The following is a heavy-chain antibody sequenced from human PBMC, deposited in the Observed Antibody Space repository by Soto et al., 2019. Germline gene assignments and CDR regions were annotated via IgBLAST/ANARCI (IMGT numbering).Heavy chain of an antibody. D-gene: IGHD3-22*01. V-gene: IGHV3-30-3*01. J-gene: IGHJ4*02. Sequence: QVQLVESGGGVVQPGRSLRLSCAASGFTFSSYAMHWVRQAPGKGLEWVAVISYDGSNKYYADSVKGRFTISRDNSNNTLYLQMNSLIAEDTAVYYCARDPGYWYYYDSSGYPDYWGQGTLVTVSS. CDR2: ISYDGSNK. CDR1: GFTFSSYA. CDR3: ARDPGYWYYYDSSGYPDY.